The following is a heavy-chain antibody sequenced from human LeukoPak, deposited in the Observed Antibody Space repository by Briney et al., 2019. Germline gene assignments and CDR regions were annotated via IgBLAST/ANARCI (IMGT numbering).Heavy chain of an antibody. D-gene: IGHD3-10*01. CDR3: ARDGSGAFDI. CDR1: GYTFTGYY. CDR2: INPSGGST. V-gene: IGHV1-46*01. J-gene: IGHJ3*02. Sequence: ASVKVSCKASGYTFTGYYMHWVRQAPGQWLEWMGIINPSGGSTSYAQKFQGRVTMTRDTSTSTVYMELSSLRSEDTAVYYCARDGSGAFDIWGQGTMVTVSS.